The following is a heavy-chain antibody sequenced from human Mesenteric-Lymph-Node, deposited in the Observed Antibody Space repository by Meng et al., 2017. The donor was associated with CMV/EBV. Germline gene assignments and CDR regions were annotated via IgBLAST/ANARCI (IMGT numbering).Heavy chain of an antibody. V-gene: IGHV3-30*02. D-gene: IGHD3-10*01. CDR2: IRYDGSNK. J-gene: IGHJ4*02. CDR3: ARDKVDKGGVFDY. CDR1: GFTFSSYG. Sequence: GGSLRLSCAASGFTFSSYGMHWVRQAPGKGLEWVAFIRYDGSNKYYADSVKGRFTISRDNSKNTLYLQMNSLRAEDTAVYYCARDKVDKGGVFDYWGQGTLVTVSS.